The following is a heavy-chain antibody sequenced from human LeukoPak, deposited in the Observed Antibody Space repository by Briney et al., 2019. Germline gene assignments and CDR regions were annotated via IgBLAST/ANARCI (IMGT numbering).Heavy chain of an antibody. CDR3: ARGHANYDTLAGYSIYAMDV. CDR2: MSPKGGNT. D-gene: IGHD3-9*01. V-gene: IGHV1-8*02. Sequence: ASVKVSCKASGYTFTSYGISWVRQAPGQGLEWMGWMSPKGGNTGYAQKFQGRVTMTSYTSISTAYMELSSLGSEDTAVYYCARGHANYDTLAGYSIYAMDVWGQGTTVTVSS. CDR1: GYTFTSYG. J-gene: IGHJ6*02.